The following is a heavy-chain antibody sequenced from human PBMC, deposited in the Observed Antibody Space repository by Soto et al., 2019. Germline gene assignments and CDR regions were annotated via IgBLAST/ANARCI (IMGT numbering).Heavy chain of an antibody. D-gene: IGHD2-21*02. CDR2: IRSKAYGGTT. CDR3: TRGHCGGDCPLDY. V-gene: IGHV3-49*04. J-gene: IGHJ4*02. CDR1: GFTFGDYA. Sequence: PVGSLRLSCTASGFTFGDYAMSWVRQAPGKGLEWVGFIRSKAYGGTTEYAASVKGRFTISRDDSKSIAYLQMNSLKTEDTAVYYCTRGHCGGDCPLDYWGQGTLVTVSS.